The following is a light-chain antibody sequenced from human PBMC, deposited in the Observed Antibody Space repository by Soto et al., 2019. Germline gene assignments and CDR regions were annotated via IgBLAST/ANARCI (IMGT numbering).Light chain of an antibody. Sequence: IQMTKSPSTLSATVRDRVTIICRASQIISSWLAWYQQKGGQAPKLLISKASILDSGVPSRFSGSGSGTEFTLTISSLQPDDFATYYCQQLSRYPLTFGGGTKV. J-gene: IGKJ4*01. V-gene: IGKV1-5*03. CDR1: QIISSW. CDR3: QQLSRYPLT. CDR2: KAS.